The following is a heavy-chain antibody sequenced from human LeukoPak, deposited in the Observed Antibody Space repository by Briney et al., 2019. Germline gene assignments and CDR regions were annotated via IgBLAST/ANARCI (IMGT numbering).Heavy chain of an antibody. V-gene: IGHV4-39*01. J-gene: IGHJ6*03. CDR3: ARVYGSGSYYNGYYYYYMDV. CDR1: GASMSNYY. D-gene: IGHD3-10*01. CDR2: IYYSGST. Sequence: SETLSLTCNVSGASMSNYYWVWIRQPPGKGLEWIGSIYYSGSTYYNPSLKSRVTISVDTSKNQFSLKLSSVTAADTAVYYCARVYGSGSYYNGYYYYYMDVWGKGTTVTISS.